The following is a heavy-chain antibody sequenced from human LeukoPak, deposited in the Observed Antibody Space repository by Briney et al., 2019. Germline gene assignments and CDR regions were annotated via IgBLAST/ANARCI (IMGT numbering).Heavy chain of an antibody. CDR2: ISYDGSNK. CDR1: GLTFSNYG. Sequence: PGRSLRLSCAASGLTFSNYGMHWVRQAPGKGLEWVAVISYDGSNKYYADSVKGRFTISRDNSKNTLYLQMNSLRAEDTAVYYCAKAVVGTFNYYDYWGQGTLATVSS. V-gene: IGHV3-30*18. J-gene: IGHJ4*02. D-gene: IGHD6-13*01. CDR3: AKAVVGTFNYYDY.